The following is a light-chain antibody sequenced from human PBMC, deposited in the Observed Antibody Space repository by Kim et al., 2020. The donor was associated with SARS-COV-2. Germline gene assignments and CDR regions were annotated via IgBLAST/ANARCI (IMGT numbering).Light chain of an antibody. Sequence: SPGERATLSCRASQSVSSSSVAWYQQTRGPAPRLLNGGSSMRAPGIPDRCSGSGAATDFILTSNMLEHEVSAVYYWQQYVDTPLTFGQGTRVEIK. J-gene: IGKJ5*01. V-gene: IGKV3-20*01. CDR2: GSS. CDR1: QSVSSSS. CDR3: QQYVDTPLT.